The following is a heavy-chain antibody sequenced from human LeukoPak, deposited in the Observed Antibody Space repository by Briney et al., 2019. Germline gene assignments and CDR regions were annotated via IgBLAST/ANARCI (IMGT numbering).Heavy chain of an antibody. V-gene: IGHV1-46*01. CDR3: ARVSREKGYYDSSGYSLFDP. Sequence: ASVKVSCKASGYTFTSYYMHWVRQAPGQGLEWMGIINPSGGSTSYAQKFQGRVTMTRGTSTSTVYMELSSLRSEDTAVYYCARVSREKGYYDSSGYSLFDPWGQGTLVTVSS. D-gene: IGHD3-22*01. CDR1: GYTFTSYY. J-gene: IGHJ5*02. CDR2: INPSGGST.